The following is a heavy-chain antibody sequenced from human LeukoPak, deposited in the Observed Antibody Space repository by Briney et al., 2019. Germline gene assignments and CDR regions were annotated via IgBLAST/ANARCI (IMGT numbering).Heavy chain of an antibody. J-gene: IGHJ3*02. CDR2: IRSKAYGGTT. CDR3: TRDTSLHDAFDI. V-gene: IGHV3-49*04. Sequence: GGSLRLSCTASGFTFCDYAMSWVRQAPGKGLEWVGFIRSKAYGGTTEYAASVKGRFTISRDDSKSIAYLQMNSLKTEDTAVYYCTRDTSLHDAFDIWGQGTMVTVSS. CDR1: GFTFCDYA.